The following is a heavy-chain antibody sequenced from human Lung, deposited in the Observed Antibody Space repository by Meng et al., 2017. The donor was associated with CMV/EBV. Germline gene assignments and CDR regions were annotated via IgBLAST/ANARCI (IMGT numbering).Heavy chain of an antibody. CDR3: ASFPPPGKQWLVTDY. CDR2: IYHSGST. CDR1: GGSISSSNW. V-gene: IGHV4-4*02. J-gene: IGHJ4*02. D-gene: IGHD6-19*01. Sequence: QLQLHESGPGQVKPSGTLSLTCAVSGGSISSSNWWSGVRQPPGKGLEWIGEIYHSGSTNYNPSLKSRVTISVDKSKNQFSLKLSSVTAADTAVYYCASFPPPGKQWLVTDYWGQGTLVTVSS.